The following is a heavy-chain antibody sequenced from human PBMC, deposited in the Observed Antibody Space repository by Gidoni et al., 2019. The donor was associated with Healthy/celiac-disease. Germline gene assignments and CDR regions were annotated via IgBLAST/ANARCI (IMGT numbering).Heavy chain of an antibody. CDR2: INPSGGST. D-gene: IGHD3-16*01. Sequence: QVQLVQSGAEVKKPGASVKVSCKASGYTFTSYYMHWVRQATAQGLEWMGIINPSGGSTSYAQKFQGRVTMTRDTSTSTVYMELSSLRSEDTAVYYCARGPLYYDYVWGSYYHWGQGTLVTVSS. J-gene: IGHJ5*02. V-gene: IGHV1-46*01. CDR3: ARGPLYYDYVWGSYYH. CDR1: GYTFTSYY.